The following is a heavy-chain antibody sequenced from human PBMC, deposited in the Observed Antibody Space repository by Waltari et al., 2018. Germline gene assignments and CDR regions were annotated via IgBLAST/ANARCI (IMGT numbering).Heavy chain of an antibody. CDR3: ARDAHGTLEYYFDY. CDR2: IYYSGST. CDR1: GGSLSSYY. Sequence: QVQLQESGPGLVKPSETLSRTCPVSGGSLSSYYWSWIRQPPGKGLEWIGYIYYSGSTNYNPSLKSRVTISVDTSKNQFSLKLSSVTAADTAVYYCARDAHGTLEYYFDYWGQGTLVTVSS. J-gene: IGHJ4*02. V-gene: IGHV4-59*01. D-gene: IGHD1-7*01.